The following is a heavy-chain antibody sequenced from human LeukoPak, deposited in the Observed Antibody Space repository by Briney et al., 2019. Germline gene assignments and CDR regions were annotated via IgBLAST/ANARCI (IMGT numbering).Heavy chain of an antibody. Sequence: PGRSLRLSCAASGFCFPNTVMHWVRQAPGKGLEWVAGVSTDGISEHYADSVKGRFTISRDNSKNTLYLQINSLRSDDTAVYYCARDPLDYWGQGTLVTVSS. CDR3: ARDPLDY. CDR1: GFCFPNTV. CDR2: VSTDGISE. J-gene: IGHJ4*02. V-gene: IGHV3-30-3*01.